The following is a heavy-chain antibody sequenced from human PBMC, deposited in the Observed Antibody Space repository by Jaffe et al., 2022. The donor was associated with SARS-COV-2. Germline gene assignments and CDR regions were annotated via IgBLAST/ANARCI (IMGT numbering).Heavy chain of an antibody. Sequence: EVQLVQSGAEVKKPGESLKISCKASGYTFITYWIGWVRQMPGKGLEWMGIIYPGDSETRYSPSFQGQVTISVDKSISTAYLQWSSLRASDTAMYYCARSGGNYFESSGYWSDNWGQGTLVTVSS. CDR1: GYTFITYW. CDR2: IYPGDSET. D-gene: IGHD3-22*01. J-gene: IGHJ5*02. CDR3: ARSGGNYFESSGYWSDN. V-gene: IGHV5-51*01.